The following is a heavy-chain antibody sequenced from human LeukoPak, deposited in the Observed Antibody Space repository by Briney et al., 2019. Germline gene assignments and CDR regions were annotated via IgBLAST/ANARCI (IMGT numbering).Heavy chain of an antibody. Sequence: ASVKVSCKASGYTFTSYGISWVRQAPGQGLEWMGWISAYNGNKNYAQKLQGRVTMTTDTSTSTAYMELRSLRSDDTAVYYCARVGDDYGDYVARYWGQGTLVTVSS. J-gene: IGHJ4*02. D-gene: IGHD4-17*01. CDR1: GYTFTSYG. CDR2: ISAYNGNK. CDR3: ARVGDDYGDYVARY. V-gene: IGHV1-18*01.